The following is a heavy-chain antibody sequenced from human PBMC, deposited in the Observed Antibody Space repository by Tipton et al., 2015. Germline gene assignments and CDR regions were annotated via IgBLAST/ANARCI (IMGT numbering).Heavy chain of an antibody. Sequence: TLSRTCTVSGGSISSGDYYWSWTRQPPGKGLEWIGYIYCSGSTYYNPSLKSRVTISVDTSKNQFSLKLSSVTAADTAVYYCARGPYYYDSSGYYVDYWGQGTLVTVSS. V-gene: IGHV4-30-4*01. J-gene: IGHJ4*02. D-gene: IGHD3-22*01. CDR2: IYCSGST. CDR3: ARGPYYYDSSGYYVDY. CDR1: GGSISSGDYY.